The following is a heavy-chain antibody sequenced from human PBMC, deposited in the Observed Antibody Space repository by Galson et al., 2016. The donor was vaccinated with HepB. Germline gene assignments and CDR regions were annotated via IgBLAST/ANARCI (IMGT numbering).Heavy chain of an antibody. Sequence: SVKVSCKASGYMFNSYSITWVRQAPGQGLEWMGWVSGLNGNTNYAQKIQGRVTMTTDTSTNTSYLELRSLIFDDTAIYYCARGTNNWNDEFDYWGPGPLVTVAS. CDR2: VSGLNGNT. CDR1: GYMFNSYS. CDR3: ARGTNNWNDEFDY. V-gene: IGHV1-18*01. D-gene: IGHD1-20*01. J-gene: IGHJ4*02.